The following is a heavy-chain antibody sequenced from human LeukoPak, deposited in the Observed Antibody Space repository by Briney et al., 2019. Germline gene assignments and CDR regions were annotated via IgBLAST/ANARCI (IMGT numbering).Heavy chain of an antibody. J-gene: IGHJ4*02. CDR1: GGSISSYY. Sequence: SETLSLTCTVSGGSISSYYWSWIRHPPGKGLEWIGYIYYSGSTNYNPSLKSRVTISVDTSKNQFSLKLSSVTAADTAVYYCARDNSGYDPFDYWGQGTLVTVSS. CDR3: ARDNSGYDPFDY. CDR2: IYYSGST. D-gene: IGHD5-12*01. V-gene: IGHV4-59*01.